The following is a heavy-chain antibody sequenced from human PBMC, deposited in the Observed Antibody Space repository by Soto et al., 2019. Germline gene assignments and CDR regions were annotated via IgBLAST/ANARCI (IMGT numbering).Heavy chain of an antibody. D-gene: IGHD1-26*01. V-gene: IGHV3-23*01. CDR1: GFTFTNYA. CDR2: ISASGGLK. J-gene: IGHJ5*02. Sequence: GGSLRLSCAAAGFTFTNYAMTWVRQTPGKGLEWVSGISASGGLKYYADSVQGRFTVSRDNSKNILYLQMDNLGDGDTALYYCAREVGAPSGWLDPWGQGTQVTVSS. CDR3: AREVGAPSGWLDP.